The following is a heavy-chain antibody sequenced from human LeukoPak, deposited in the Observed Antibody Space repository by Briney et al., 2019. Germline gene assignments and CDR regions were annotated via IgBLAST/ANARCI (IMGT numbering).Heavy chain of an antibody. V-gene: IGHV3-7*01. D-gene: IGHD2-8*01. J-gene: IGHJ4*02. CDR2: IKLDGSEK. CDR3: AREWSRFTPPDY. CDR1: GFRFSSYW. Sequence: GGSLRLSCVTSGFRFSSYWMTWVRQAPGKGLEWVANIKLDGSEKYYGDAVKGRFTISRDNAKKALYLEMSRLGAEDTAVYYCAREWSRFTPPDYWGQGTLVTVSS.